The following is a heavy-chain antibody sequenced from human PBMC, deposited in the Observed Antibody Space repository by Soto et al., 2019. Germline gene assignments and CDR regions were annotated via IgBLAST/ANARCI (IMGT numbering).Heavy chain of an antibody. Sequence: ASVKVSCKASGYTFTGYYMRWVRQAPGQGLEWMGWINPNSGGTNYAQEFQGRVTMTRDTSISTAYMELSRLRSDDTAVYYCARWYSSGWYFFDPWGQGTLVTVSS. CDR2: INPNSGGT. J-gene: IGHJ5*02. D-gene: IGHD6-19*01. CDR1: GYTFTGYY. CDR3: ARWYSSGWYFFDP. V-gene: IGHV1-2*02.